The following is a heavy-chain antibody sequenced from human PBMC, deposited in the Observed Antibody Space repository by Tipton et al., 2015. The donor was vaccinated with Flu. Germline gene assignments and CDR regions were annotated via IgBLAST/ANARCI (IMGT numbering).Heavy chain of an antibody. D-gene: IGHD4-17*01. V-gene: IGHV4-39*02. Sequence: TLSLTCTVSSGSIGSTNYFCAWIRQPPGKRLELIGSIYPSGTTYYNPSLKSRVTISADTSKSQFSLMLRSVTAADTAVYYCAREREDGDYSDCWGQGTLVTVSS. J-gene: IGHJ4*02. CDR2: IYPSGTT. CDR3: AREREDGDYSDC. CDR1: SGSIGSTNYF.